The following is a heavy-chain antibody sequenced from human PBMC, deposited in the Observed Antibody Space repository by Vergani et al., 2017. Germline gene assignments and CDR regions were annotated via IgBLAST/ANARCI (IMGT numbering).Heavy chain of an antibody. D-gene: IGHD3-16*01. V-gene: IGHV4-4*02. CDR3: ASNPRLGGDVVDS. CDR1: GSSISSDNW. Sequence: VQLQQWGPGLVTPSGTLSLTCAVYGSSISSDNWWNWVRQAPGKGLQWIGEIHRSRSTNYNPSLRRRVTISLDKSKNQFSLKLTAVTAADPAVYFCASNPRLGGDVVDSWGQGTLVTVSS. J-gene: IGHJ4*02. CDR2: IHRSRST.